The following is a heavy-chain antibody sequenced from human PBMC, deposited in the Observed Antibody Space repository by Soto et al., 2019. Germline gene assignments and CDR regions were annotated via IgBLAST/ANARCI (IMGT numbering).Heavy chain of an antibody. V-gene: IGHV3-48*01. Sequence: PGGALRLSCVGSGFTFSSYGMNWVRQGPGKGLEWLSSIDKSGTTRYYADSVKGRFTISRDNAKNSLYLQMNSLRAEDTAVYYCARDDYPYYDDSSGYHFDSWGQGTLVTAPQ. CDR3: ARDDYPYYDDSSGYHFDS. D-gene: IGHD3-22*01. CDR1: GFTFSSYG. CDR2: IDKSGTTR. J-gene: IGHJ4*02.